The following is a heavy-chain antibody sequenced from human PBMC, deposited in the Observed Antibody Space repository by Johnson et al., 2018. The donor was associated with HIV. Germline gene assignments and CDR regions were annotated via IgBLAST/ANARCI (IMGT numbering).Heavy chain of an antibody. V-gene: IGHV3-30-3*01. D-gene: IGHD3-22*01. CDR3: ARVGYYVDAFDI. CDR2: ISYDGSNK. J-gene: IGHJ3*02. CDR1: GFTFSSYA. Sequence: GVVQPGRSLRLSCAASGFTFSSYAMHWVRQAPGKGLEWVAVISYDGSNKYYADSVKGRFTISRDNSKNTLYLQMNSLRVEDTAVYYCARVGYYVDAFDIWGQGTVVTVSS.